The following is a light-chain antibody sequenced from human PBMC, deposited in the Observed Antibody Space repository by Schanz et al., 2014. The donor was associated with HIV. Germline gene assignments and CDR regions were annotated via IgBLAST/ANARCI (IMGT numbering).Light chain of an antibody. CDR1: QGISSW. CDR3: QQSYSSPYT. Sequence: DIQMTQSPSSVSASVGDRVTITCRASQGISSWLAWYQQKPGKAPKLLIYAASSLQSGAPSRFSASGSGTRFTLTISSLQLDDLATYYCQQSYSSPYTFGQGTKVEIK. CDR2: AAS. J-gene: IGKJ2*01. V-gene: IGKV1-12*02.